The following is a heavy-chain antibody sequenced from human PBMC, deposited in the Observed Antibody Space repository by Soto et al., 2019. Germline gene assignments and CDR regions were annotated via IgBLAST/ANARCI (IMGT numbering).Heavy chain of an antibody. J-gene: IGHJ6*02. CDR1: GFTFSSYW. CDR3: ARGGDRFDGMDV. V-gene: IGHV3-74*01. D-gene: IGHD3-16*01. Sequence: LRLSCAASGFTFSSYWMHWVRQAPGKGLVWVSRINSDGSSTSYADSVKGRFTISRDNAKNTLYLQMNSLRAEDTAVYYCARGGDRFDGMDVWGQGTTVIVSS. CDR2: INSDGSST.